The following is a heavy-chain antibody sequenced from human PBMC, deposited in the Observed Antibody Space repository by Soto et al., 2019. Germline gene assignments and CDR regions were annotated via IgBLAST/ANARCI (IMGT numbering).Heavy chain of an antibody. Sequence: VASVKVSCKASGYTFTSYGISWVRQAPGQGLEWMGWISAYNGNTNYAQKLQGRVTMTTDTSTSTAYMELRSLRSDDTAVYYCARVYCSGGSCYSVPDYFDYWGQGTLVTVSS. V-gene: IGHV1-18*01. J-gene: IGHJ4*02. D-gene: IGHD2-15*01. CDR1: GYTFTSYG. CDR3: ARVYCSGGSCYSVPDYFDY. CDR2: ISAYNGNT.